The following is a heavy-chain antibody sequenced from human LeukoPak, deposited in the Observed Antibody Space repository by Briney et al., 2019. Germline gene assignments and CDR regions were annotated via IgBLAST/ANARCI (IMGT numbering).Heavy chain of an antibody. V-gene: IGHV3-21*01. CDR1: GFTFSSYS. J-gene: IGHJ6*02. CDR2: ISSSSSYI. Sequence: GGSLRLSCAASGFTFSSYSMNWVRQAPGKGLEWFSSISSSSSYIYYADSVKDRFTISRDNAKNSLYLPMNSLRAEDTAVYYCASSYRSSTGCYAGDYYYGMDVWGQGTTVTVSS. CDR3: ASSYRSSTGCYAGDYYYGMDV. D-gene: IGHD2-2*01.